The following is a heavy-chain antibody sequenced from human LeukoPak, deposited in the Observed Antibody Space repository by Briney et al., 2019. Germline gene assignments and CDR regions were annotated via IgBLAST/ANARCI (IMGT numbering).Heavy chain of an antibody. Sequence: ASVTVSFTASVYTVTSYGISWVRQAPGPGLEWRGWIRVYNGNTNYAQKLQGRVTMTTDTSTSTAYMELRSLRPADWAVYYCARDQGRYYNFPFDSWGPGTLVTVSS. V-gene: IGHV1-18*01. D-gene: IGHD3-10*01. CDR2: IRVYNGNT. J-gene: IGHJ4*02. CDR3: ARDQGRYYNFPFDS. CDR1: VYTVTSYG.